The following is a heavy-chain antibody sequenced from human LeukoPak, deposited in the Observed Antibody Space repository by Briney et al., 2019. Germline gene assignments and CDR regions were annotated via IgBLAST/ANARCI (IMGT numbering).Heavy chain of an antibody. CDR1: GYSFTDYL. CDR2: INPHSGGT. Sequence: ASVKVSCKASGYSFTDYLMHWVRQAPGQGLEWMGWINPHSGGTSSAQKFQGRVTMTRDTSISTTYMELSTLRSDDTAVYYCARDRNGDGLAYFDYWGQGTLVTLS. J-gene: IGHJ4*02. V-gene: IGHV1-2*02. D-gene: IGHD5-24*01. CDR3: ARDRNGDGLAYFDY.